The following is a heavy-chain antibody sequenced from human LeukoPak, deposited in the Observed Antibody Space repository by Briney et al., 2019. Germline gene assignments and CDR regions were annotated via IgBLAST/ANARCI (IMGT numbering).Heavy chain of an antibody. D-gene: IGHD1-26*01. CDR2: ISYDGSNK. CDR1: GSTFSNYG. Sequence: GRSLRLSCAASGSTFSNYGMHWVRQAPGKGLEWVAVISYDGSNKYYADSVKGRFTISRDNSKNTLYLQMNSLRAEDTAVYYCAKDPAALRSNPFNWFDPWGQGTLVTVSS. V-gene: IGHV3-30*18. J-gene: IGHJ5*02. CDR3: AKDPAALRSNPFNWFDP.